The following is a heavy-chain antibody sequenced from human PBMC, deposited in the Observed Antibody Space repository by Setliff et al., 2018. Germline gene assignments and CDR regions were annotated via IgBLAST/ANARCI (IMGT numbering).Heavy chain of an antibody. CDR2: ISSSGSYI. Sequence: GGSLRLSCEASGISFSDHFMSWIRQAPGKGLEWVSFISSSGSYIYYGDSVKGRFTISRDNAKNSLYLQMNSLRAEDTAVYYCARVASIMILVDIFFPNGAFDIWGQGTMVTVSS. CDR3: ARVASIMILVDIFFPNGAFDI. J-gene: IGHJ3*02. CDR1: GISFSDHF. V-gene: IGHV3-11*04. D-gene: IGHD3-22*01.